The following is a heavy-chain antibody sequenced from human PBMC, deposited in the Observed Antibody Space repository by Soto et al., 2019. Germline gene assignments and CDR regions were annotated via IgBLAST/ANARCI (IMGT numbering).Heavy chain of an antibody. D-gene: IGHD3-9*01. Sequence: ASVKVSCKXSGYSFTGYGINWVRQAPGQGLQWLGRITTYNGDTNYAQKLQGRVTMTTDTSTSTAYMELRSLRSDDTAVYYCARSVDFDWLLGFDYWGQGTLVTVSS. CDR3: ARSVDFDWLLGFDY. CDR2: ITTYNGDT. CDR1: GYSFTGYG. V-gene: IGHV1-18*04. J-gene: IGHJ4*02.